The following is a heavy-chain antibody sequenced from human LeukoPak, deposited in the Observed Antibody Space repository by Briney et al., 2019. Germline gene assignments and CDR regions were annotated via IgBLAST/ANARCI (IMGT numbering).Heavy chain of an antibody. V-gene: IGHV5-51*01. Sequence: GESLKISCKGSGYSFTSYWIGWVRQMPGKGLGWMGIIYPGDSDTRYSPSFQGQVTISADESISTAYLQWSSLKASDTAMYYCASHTYYYGSEHYYYYYMDVWGKGTTVTVSS. CDR2: IYPGDSDT. CDR3: ASHTYYYGSEHYYYYYMDV. J-gene: IGHJ6*03. D-gene: IGHD3-10*01. CDR1: GYSFTSYW.